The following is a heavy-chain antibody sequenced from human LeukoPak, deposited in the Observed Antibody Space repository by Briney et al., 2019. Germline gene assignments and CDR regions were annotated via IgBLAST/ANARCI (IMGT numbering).Heavy chain of an antibody. Sequence: GGSLRLSCAASGFAFIEYSMNWVRQAPGKGLEWISYIGIDTGRTKYADSVKGRFIISRDKAKNSLYLQMNSLRVEDTAVYYCARDFRYAFDNWGQGTLVSVSS. CDR1: GFAFIEYS. D-gene: IGHD1-1*01. J-gene: IGHJ4*02. V-gene: IGHV3-48*01. CDR3: ARDFRYAFDN. CDR2: IGIDTGRT.